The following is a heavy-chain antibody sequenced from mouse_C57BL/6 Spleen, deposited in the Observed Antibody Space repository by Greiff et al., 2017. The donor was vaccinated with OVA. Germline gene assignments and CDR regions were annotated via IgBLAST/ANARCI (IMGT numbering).Heavy chain of an antibody. D-gene: IGHD2-3*01. CDR3: ARGGGYDGYPFAY. J-gene: IGHJ3*01. Sequence: DVQLQESGPGLVKPSQSLSLTCSVTGYSITSGYYWNWIRQFPGNKLEWMGYISYDGSNNYNPSLKNRISITRDTSKNQFFLKLNSVTTEDTATYYCARGGGYDGYPFAYWGQGTLVTVSA. CDR1: GYSITSGYY. V-gene: IGHV3-6*01. CDR2: ISYDGSN.